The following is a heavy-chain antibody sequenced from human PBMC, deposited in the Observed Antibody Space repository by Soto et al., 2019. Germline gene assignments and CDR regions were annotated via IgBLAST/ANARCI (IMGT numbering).Heavy chain of an antibody. J-gene: IGHJ6*02. V-gene: IGHV3-33*01. CDR1: GFTFSSYG. CDR2: IWYDGSNK. Sequence: QVQLVESGGGVVQPGRSLRLSCAASGFTFSSYGMHWVRQAPGKGLEWVAVIWYDGSNKYYADSVKGRFTISRDNSKNTLYLQMNSLRAEDTAVYYCARDRSNYYYGMDVWGQGTTVTVSS. CDR3: ARDRSNYYYGMDV.